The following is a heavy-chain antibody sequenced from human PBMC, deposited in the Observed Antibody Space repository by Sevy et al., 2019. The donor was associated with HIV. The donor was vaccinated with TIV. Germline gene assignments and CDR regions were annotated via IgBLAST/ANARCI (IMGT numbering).Heavy chain of an antibody. J-gene: IGHJ4*02. Sequence: GGSLRLSCAASEFTFSSYTMNWVRQAPGKGLEWVYSITFLSNYIYYADSVKGRFTISRDNAKNSVYLQMNSLRVEDTAVYYCARGGSNWPYFDYWGQGTLVTVSS. D-gene: IGHD6-13*01. CDR1: EFTFSSYT. CDR3: ARGGSNWPYFDY. V-gene: IGHV3-21*01. CDR2: ITFLSNYI.